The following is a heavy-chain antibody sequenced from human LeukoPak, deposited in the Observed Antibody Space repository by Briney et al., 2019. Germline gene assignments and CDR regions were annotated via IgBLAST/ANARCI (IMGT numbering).Heavy chain of an antibody. V-gene: IGHV3-21*01. CDR1: GFTFSNAW. Sequence: PGGSLRLSCATSGFTFSNAWMNWVRQAPGKGLEWVSSISSSSSYIYYADSVKGRFTISRDNAKNSLYLQMNSLRAEDTAVYYCARFGSSGSDYWGQGTLVTVSS. D-gene: IGHD6-19*01. CDR2: ISSSSSYI. J-gene: IGHJ4*02. CDR3: ARFGSSGSDY.